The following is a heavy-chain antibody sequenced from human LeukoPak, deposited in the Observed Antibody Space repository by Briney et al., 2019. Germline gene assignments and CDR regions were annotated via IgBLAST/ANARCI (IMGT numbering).Heavy chain of an antibody. V-gene: IGHV4-39*07. CDR2: IYYSGTT. J-gene: IGHJ4*02. Sequence: SETLSLTCTVSGGSVGSNTYYWAWIRQPPGKGLEWIGSIYYSGTTSYNPSLKSRVTISVDTSKNHLSLKLSSVTAADTAVYYCARLLRPDYYGSGSHFDYWGQGALVTVSS. CDR3: ARLLRPDYYGSGSHFDY. CDR1: GGSVGSNTYY. D-gene: IGHD3-10*01.